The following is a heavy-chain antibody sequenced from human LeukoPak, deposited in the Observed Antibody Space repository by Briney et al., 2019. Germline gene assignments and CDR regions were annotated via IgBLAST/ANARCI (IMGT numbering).Heavy chain of an antibody. J-gene: IGHJ4*02. CDR2: IYPGGSDT. Sequence: GESLKISCKGSGYTFTTDWIGWVRQLPGKGLEWMGIIYPGGSDTIYNPSFQGQVIISIDKSINTAYMEWTSLKASDTAKYFCARRTGGFESWGQGTLVIVSS. V-gene: IGHV5-51*01. CDR3: ARRTGGFES. CDR1: GYTFTTDW. D-gene: IGHD3-10*01.